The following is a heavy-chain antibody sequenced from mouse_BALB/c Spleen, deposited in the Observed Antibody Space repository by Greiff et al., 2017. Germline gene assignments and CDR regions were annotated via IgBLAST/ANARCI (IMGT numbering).Heavy chain of an antibody. V-gene: IGHV1-87*01. J-gene: IGHJ1*01. D-gene: IGHD2-10*02. CDR1: GYTFNSSW. CDR2: IYPGDGDT. Sequence: VQLQQSGAELARPGASVKLSCKASGYTFNSSWMQWVKQRPGQGLEWIGAIYPGDGDTRYTQKFKGKATLTADKSSSTAYMQLSSLASEDSAVYDCARRYGNPYWYFDVWGAGTTVTVSS. CDR3: ARRYGNPYWYFDV.